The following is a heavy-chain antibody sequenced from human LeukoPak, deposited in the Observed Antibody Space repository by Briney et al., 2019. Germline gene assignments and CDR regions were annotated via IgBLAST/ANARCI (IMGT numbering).Heavy chain of an antibody. V-gene: IGHV3-11*01. Sequence: GGSLRLSCAASGFTFSDYYMSWIRQAPGKGLEWVSYISSSGSTIYYADSVKGRFTISRDNAKNSLYLQMNSLRAEDTAVYYCARDSPEQQLAYYYYYGMDVWGQGTTVTVSS. J-gene: IGHJ6*02. CDR1: GFTFSDYY. CDR3: ARDSPEQQLAYYYYYGMDV. D-gene: IGHD6-13*01. CDR2: ISSSGSTI.